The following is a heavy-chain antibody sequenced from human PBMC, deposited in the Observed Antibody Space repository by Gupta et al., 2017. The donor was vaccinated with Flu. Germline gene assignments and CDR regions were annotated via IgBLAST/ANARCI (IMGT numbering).Heavy chain of an antibody. V-gene: IGHV1-69*04. CDR2: IVPMFGMT. CDR3: AREGKSGYPYYFDL. D-gene: IGHD5-12*01. Sequence: QVQLVQSGAEVRKPGPSVKVSCMASGGTFNSYSFSWVRQAPGQEFEWMGRIVPMFGMTNYAQKLQGRVTVTAATSTSTVYLELSSLRYDDTAVYYCAREGKSGYPYYFDLWGQGSLVTVSS. CDR1: GGTFNSYS. J-gene: IGHJ4*02.